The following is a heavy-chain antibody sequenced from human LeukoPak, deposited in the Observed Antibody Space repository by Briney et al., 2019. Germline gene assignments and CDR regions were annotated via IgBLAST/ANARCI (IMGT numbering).Heavy chain of an antibody. J-gene: IGHJ4*02. CDR3: ARGPSLYDSSGYYAFDY. V-gene: IGHV4-34*01. CDR1: GGCFSGYY. Sequence: SETLSLTCAVYGGCFSGYYWSWIRQPPGKGLEWIGEINHSGSTNYNPSLKSRVTISVDTSKNQFSLKLSSVTAADTAVYYCARGPSLYDSSGYYAFDYWGQGPLVTVSS. D-gene: IGHD3-22*01. CDR2: INHSGST.